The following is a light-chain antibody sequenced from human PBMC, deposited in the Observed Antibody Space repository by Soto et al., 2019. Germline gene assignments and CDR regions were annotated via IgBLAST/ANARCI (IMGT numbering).Light chain of an antibody. J-gene: IGLJ2*01. V-gene: IGLV2-14*01. CDR1: SSDFGDHKS. CDR2: EVN. Sequence: QSALTQAASVSGSPGQSITISCTGASSDFGDHKSVSWYQHHPGKAPKLIIYEVNYRPSGVSSRFSGSRSGNTASLTISGLQAEDEAHYYCSSYTDTSILFGGGTQLTVL. CDR3: SSYTDTSIL.